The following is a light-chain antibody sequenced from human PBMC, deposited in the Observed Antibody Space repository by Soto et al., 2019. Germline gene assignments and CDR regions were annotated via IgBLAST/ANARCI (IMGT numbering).Light chain of an antibody. CDR1: QSVSSN. Sequence: EIVMTQSPATLSVSPGERATLSCRASQSVSSNLAWYQQTPGQAPRLLIYGASTRATAIPPRFSGGGSGTEFKPTISSMQSDDFVVYYCQADNNCTPWTFGQGTKVEIK. V-gene: IGKV3-15*01. J-gene: IGKJ1*01. CDR2: GAS. CDR3: QADNNCTPWT.